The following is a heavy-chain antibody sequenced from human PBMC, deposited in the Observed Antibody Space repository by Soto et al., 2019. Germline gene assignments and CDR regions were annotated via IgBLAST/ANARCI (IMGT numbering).Heavy chain of an antibody. CDR1: GYSFTSYW. V-gene: IGHV5-10-1*01. CDR2: IDPSDSYT. Sequence: PGESLKISYKGSGYSFTSYWISWVRQMPGKGLEWMGRIDPSDSYTNYSPSFQGHVTISADKSISTAYLQWSSLKASDTAMYYCARTSMQSRGYSYGHGGMDVWGQGTTVTSP. CDR3: ARTSMQSRGYSYGHGGMDV. J-gene: IGHJ6*02. D-gene: IGHD5-18*01.